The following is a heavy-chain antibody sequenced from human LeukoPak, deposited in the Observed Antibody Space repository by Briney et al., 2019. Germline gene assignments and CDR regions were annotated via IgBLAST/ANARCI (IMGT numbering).Heavy chain of an antibody. CDR3: ARDRDDSSGYFNYYYYYGMDV. CDR2: IYTSGST. D-gene: IGHD3-22*01. V-gene: IGHV4-4*07. CDR1: GGSISSYY. Sequence: PSETLSLTCTVSGGSISSYYWSWIRQPPGKGLEWIGRIYTSGSTNYNPSLKSRVTMSVDTSKNQFSLKLSSVTAADTAVYYCARDRDDSSGYFNYYYYYGMDVWGQGTTVTVSS. J-gene: IGHJ6*02.